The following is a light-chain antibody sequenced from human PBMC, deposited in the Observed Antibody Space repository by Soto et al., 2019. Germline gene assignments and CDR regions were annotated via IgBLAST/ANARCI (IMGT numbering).Light chain of an antibody. J-gene: IGKJ1*01. CDR2: DSS. Sequence: ERVMTQSPATLSVSPGERVTLSCRASQSVRSNLAWYQQKPGQAPRLRLYDSSTRAAAIPARFSGSGSGREFTLTISSLQSEDVAVYYCQQYNNWPPWTCGQGTKVEVK. CDR3: QQYNNWPPWT. V-gene: IGKV3-15*01. CDR1: QSVRSN.